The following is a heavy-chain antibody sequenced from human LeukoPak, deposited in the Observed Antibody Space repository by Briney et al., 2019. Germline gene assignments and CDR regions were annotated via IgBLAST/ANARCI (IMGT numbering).Heavy chain of an antibody. CDR1: GFTFTGYT. V-gene: IGHV3-21*01. D-gene: IGHD2-15*01. CDR3: ARDRGMVAFDY. CDR2: ISSTSYM. Sequence: PGGSLRLSCAASGFTFTGYTINWVRQAPGKGLEWVSSISSTSYMNYADSVKGRFTISRDNAKNSVYLQMNNLRAEDTAVYYCARDRGMVAFDYWGQGTLVTVSS. J-gene: IGHJ4*02.